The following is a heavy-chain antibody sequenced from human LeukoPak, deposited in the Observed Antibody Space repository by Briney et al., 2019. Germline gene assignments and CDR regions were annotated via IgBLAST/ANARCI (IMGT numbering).Heavy chain of an antibody. V-gene: IGHV4-61*01. D-gene: IGHD6-13*01. CDR3: ARAAGIWFNP. CDR1: GGSVSSGSYY. CDR2: IYYSGST. J-gene: IGHJ5*02. Sequence: PSETLSLTCTVSGGSVSSGSYYWSWIRQPPGKGLEWIGYIYYSGSTNYNPSLKSRVTISVDTSKNQLSLKLSSVTAADTAVYYCARAAGIWFNPWGQGTLVTVSS.